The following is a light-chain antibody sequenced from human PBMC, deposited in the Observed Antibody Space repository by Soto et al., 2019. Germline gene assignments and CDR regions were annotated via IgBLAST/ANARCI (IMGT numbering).Light chain of an antibody. Sequence: EIVLTQSPGTLSLSPGERATLSCRASQSVTGSYLAWYQQKPGQAPRLLIYGASSRATGIPDRFSGSGSGTDFTLTISRLEPEDFAVYYCQQFNNWPHTFGQGTRLEIK. V-gene: IGKV3-20*01. CDR3: QQFNNWPHT. J-gene: IGKJ2*01. CDR1: QSVTGSY. CDR2: GAS.